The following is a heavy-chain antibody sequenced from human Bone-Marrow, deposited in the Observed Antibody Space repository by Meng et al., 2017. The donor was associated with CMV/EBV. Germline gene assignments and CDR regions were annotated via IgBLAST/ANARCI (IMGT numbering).Heavy chain of an antibody. CDR3: ARDLSRSPLGYCSSTSCYSNDY. CDR2: INPNSGGT. V-gene: IGHV1-2*02. J-gene: IGHJ4*02. CDR1: GYTFTGYY. Sequence: ASVKVSCKASGYTFTGYYMHWVRQAPGQGLEWMGWINPNSGGTNYAQKFQGRVTMTRDTSISTAYMELSRLRSDDTAAYYCARDLSRSPLGYCSSTSCYSNDYWGQGTLVTVSS. D-gene: IGHD2-2*01.